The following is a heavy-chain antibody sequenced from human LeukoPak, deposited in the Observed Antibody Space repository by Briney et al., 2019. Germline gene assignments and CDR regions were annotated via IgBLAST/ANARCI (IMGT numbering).Heavy chain of an antibody. CDR3: ARSRGSYYAFDI. CDR1: GFSLSTSGMC. D-gene: IGHD1-26*01. J-gene: IGHJ3*02. Sequence: SGPALVKPTQTLTLTCTFSGFSLSTSGMCVSWIRQPPGKALEWLARIDWDDDKYYSTSLKTRLTISKDTSKNQVVLTMTNMDPVDTATYFCARSRGSYYAFDIWGQGTMVTVSS. CDR2: IDWDDDK. V-gene: IGHV2-70*11.